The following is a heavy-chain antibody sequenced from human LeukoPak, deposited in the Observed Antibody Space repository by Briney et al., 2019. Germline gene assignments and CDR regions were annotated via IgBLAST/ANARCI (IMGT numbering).Heavy chain of an antibody. CDR3: AKGLNSFDP. J-gene: IGHJ5*02. CDR1: GFTFSNNG. Sequence: PGGSLRLSCVVSGFTFSNNGMSWVRQAPGKGLEWVSGLSGSGSSVYYADSVRGRLTISRDNSRNTLYLQLDSLRADDTAVYYCAKGLNSFDPWGQGTLVTVSS. CDR2: LSGSGSSV. D-gene: IGHD2-8*01. V-gene: IGHV3-23*01.